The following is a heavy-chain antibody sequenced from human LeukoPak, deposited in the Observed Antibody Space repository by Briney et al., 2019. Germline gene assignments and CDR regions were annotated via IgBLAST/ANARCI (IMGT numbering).Heavy chain of an antibody. CDR3: ARDAYGDDALDI. CDR2: LYSDGTT. D-gene: IGHD3-10*01. J-gene: IGHJ3*02. V-gene: IGHV3-66*01. CDR1: GFTVSSNY. Sequence: PGGSLRLSCAASGFTVSSNYMNWVRQAPGKGPEWVSLLYSDGTTYYADSVKGRFTISRDNSKNTLFLQMNSLRAEDTAVYYCARDAYGDDALDIWGQGTMVTVSS.